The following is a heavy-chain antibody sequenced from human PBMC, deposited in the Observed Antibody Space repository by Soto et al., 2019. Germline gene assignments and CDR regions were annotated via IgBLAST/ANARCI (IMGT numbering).Heavy chain of an antibody. J-gene: IGHJ4*02. CDR2: VSFDGSNK. CDR3: AIDQTGITTTGGGRIDH. CDR1: GFTFSTHA. D-gene: IGHD1-20*01. Sequence: QVQLVESGGGVVQPGRSLRLSCAASGFTFSTHAMHWVRQAPGKGLECVAIVSFDGSNKYYADSVKGRFTISRDNAKNTLYLQMSGLTPENTAVYYCAIDQTGITTTGGGRIDHWGQGTQVTVSS. V-gene: IGHV3-30-3*01.